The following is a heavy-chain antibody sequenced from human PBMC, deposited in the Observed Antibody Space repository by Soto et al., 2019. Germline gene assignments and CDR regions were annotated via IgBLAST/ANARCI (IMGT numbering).Heavy chain of an antibody. V-gene: IGHV3-21*01. CDR3: ARDSNNQQEGMDV. CDR1: GFTFSSFA. Sequence: GGSLRLSCAASGFTFSSFAINWVRQAPGKGLEWVSSITYSGDYKYYADSVKGRFTISRDNAKNSVFLQMDSLRADDTALYFCARDSNNQQEGMDVWGHGTAVTVSS. D-gene: IGHD4-4*01. CDR2: ITYSGDYK. J-gene: IGHJ6*02.